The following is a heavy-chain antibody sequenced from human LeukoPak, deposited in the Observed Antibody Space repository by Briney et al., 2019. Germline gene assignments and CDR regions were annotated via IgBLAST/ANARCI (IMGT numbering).Heavy chain of an antibody. J-gene: IGHJ4*02. CDR1: GGSFSGYY. CDR2: INHSGST. V-gene: IGHV4-34*01. Sequence: SETLSLTCAVYGGSFSGYYWSWIRQPPGKGLEWIGEINHSGSTNYNPSLKSRVTISVDTSKNQFSLKLSSVTAADTAVYYCARGYDILTGIATPYWGQGTLVTVSS. CDR3: ARGYDILTGIATPY. D-gene: IGHD3-9*01.